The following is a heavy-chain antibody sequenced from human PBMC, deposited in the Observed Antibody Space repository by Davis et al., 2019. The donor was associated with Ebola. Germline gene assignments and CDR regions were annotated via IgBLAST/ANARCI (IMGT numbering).Heavy chain of an antibody. D-gene: IGHD3-16*01. J-gene: IGHJ4*02. V-gene: IGHV3-23*01. Sequence: GGSLRLSCAASGFSFSNYAMSWVRQAPGKGLEWVSAIIGTGATTYYTDSVRGRFTISRDNSKNTLYLQMNSLRAEDTAIYYCAKDLATNYDPLFEYWGQGSLVTVSS. CDR2: IIGTGATT. CDR3: AKDLATNYDPLFEY. CDR1: GFSFSNYA.